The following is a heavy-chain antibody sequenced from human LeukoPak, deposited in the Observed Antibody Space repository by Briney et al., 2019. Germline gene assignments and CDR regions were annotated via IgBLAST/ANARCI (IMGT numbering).Heavy chain of an antibody. D-gene: IGHD5-12*01. V-gene: IGHV1-2*02. CDR2: INPNSGGT. Sequence: ASVKVSCKASGYTFTGYYMHWVRQAPGQGLEWMGWINPNSGGTNYAQKSQGRVTVTSDTSISTAYMELSSLRSDDTAVYYCASGGSDLVTTIRYYYGMDVWGQGTTVTVSS. J-gene: IGHJ6*02. CDR3: ASGGSDLVTTIRYYYGMDV. CDR1: GYTFTGYY.